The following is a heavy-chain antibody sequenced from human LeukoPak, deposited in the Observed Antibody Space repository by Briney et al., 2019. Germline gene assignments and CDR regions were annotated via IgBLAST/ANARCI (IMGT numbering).Heavy chain of an antibody. Sequence: SETLSLTCAVYGGPFSGYYWSWIRQPPGKGLEWIGEINHSGSTNYNPSLKSRVTISVDTSKNQFSLKLSSVTAADTAVYYCARGVLGYSSGWPYYYYYGMDVWGKGTTVTVSS. V-gene: IGHV4-34*01. CDR1: GGPFSGYY. CDR3: ARGVLGYSSGWPYYYYYGMDV. J-gene: IGHJ6*04. D-gene: IGHD6-19*01. CDR2: INHSGST.